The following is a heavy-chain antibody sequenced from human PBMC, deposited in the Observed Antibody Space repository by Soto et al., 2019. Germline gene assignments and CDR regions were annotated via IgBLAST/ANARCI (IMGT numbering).Heavy chain of an antibody. CDR3: ANASPAESSNERS. CDR1: GFTFSTYS. Sequence: EVHLLESGGGLVQPGGSLRLSCAASGFTFSTYSMSWVRQAPGKGLEWVSFVRGSGGDSTYYADSVKGRFTISRDNSNNTVYLQMNSLAVEDTAIDYCANASPAESSNERSWGQGTLVTVSS. V-gene: IGHV3-23*01. D-gene: IGHD1-1*01. CDR2: VRGSGGDST. J-gene: IGHJ5*02.